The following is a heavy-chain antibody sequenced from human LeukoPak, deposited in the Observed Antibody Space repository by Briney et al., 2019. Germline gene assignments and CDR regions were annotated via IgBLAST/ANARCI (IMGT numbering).Heavy chain of an antibody. CDR1: GGSCNDYY. CDR2: IHPYGIF. V-gene: IGHV4-34*01. J-gene: IGHJ4*02. CDR3: ARGRDRSKAGDH. Sequence: SETLPLTCAVYGGSCNDYYCSWIRQPPGKGLEWIGEIHPYGIFYYNSSLMSRVTMSIDTSKSQFSLRLTSVTAADTAFYYCARGRDRSKAGDHWGQGSLVTVSS. D-gene: IGHD5-24*01.